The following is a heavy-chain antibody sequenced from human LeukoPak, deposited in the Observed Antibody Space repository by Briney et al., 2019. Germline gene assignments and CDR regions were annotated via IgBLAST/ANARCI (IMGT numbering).Heavy chain of an antibody. CDR3: AKDWDIVVVPAADEIN. V-gene: IGHV3-30*02. CDR1: GFTFSSYG. D-gene: IGHD2-2*01. J-gene: IGHJ4*02. Sequence: GRSLRLSCAASGFTFSSYGMHWVRQAPGKGLEWVAFIRYDGSNKYYADSVKGRFTISRDNSKNTLYLQMNSLRAEDTAVYYCAKDWDIVVVPAADEINWGQGTLVTVSS. CDR2: IRYDGSNK.